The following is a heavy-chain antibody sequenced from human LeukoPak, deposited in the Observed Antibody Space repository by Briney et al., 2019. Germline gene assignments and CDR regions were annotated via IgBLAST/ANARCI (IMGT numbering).Heavy chain of an antibody. V-gene: IGHV3-49*04. CDR3: TRDHYNSFDY. CDR1: GFTFGDYA. CDR2: IRSNTYGGTT. Sequence: GGSRRLFCAVAGFTFGDYAMSWVRQAPGTGLEWVGFIRSNTYGGTTEYAASVKGRFTVSRDDSKSIAYLQMNSLKTEDTAVYYCTRDHYNSFDYWGQGTLVSVSS. D-gene: IGHD5-24*01. J-gene: IGHJ4*02.